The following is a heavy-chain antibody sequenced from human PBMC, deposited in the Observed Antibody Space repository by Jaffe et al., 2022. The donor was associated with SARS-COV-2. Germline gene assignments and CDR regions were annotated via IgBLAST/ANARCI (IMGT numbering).Heavy chain of an antibody. CDR3: ARGMTIGRIQLWPPDY. CDR2: IYYSGST. CDR1: GGSISSYY. J-gene: IGHJ4*02. V-gene: IGHV4-59*01. D-gene: IGHD5-18*01. Sequence: QVQLQESGPGLVKPSETLSLTCTVSGGSISSYYWSWIRQPPGKGLEWIGYIYYSGSTNYNPSLKSRVTISVDTSKNQFSLKLSSVTAADTAVYYCARGMTIGRIQLWPPDYWGQGTLVTVSS.